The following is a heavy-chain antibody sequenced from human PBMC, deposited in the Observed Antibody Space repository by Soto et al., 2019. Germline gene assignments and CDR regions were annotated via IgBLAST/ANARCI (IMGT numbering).Heavy chain of an antibody. J-gene: IGHJ4*02. V-gene: IGHV3-30-3*01. Sequence: QVQLVESGGGVVQPGRSLRLSCAASGFTFSSYAMHWVRQAPGKGLEWVAVISYDGSNKYYADSVKGRFTISRDNSKNTLYLQMNSLRAEDTAVYYCARGFLIAVAGMDEFDYWGQGTLVTVSS. D-gene: IGHD6-19*01. CDR1: GFTFSSYA. CDR2: ISYDGSNK. CDR3: ARGFLIAVAGMDEFDY.